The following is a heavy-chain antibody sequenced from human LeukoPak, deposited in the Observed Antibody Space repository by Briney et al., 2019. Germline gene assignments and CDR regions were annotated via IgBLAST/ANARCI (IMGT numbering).Heavy chain of an antibody. V-gene: IGHV4-39*07. CDR3: ARAPWQLGPSGI. CDR2: IYYSGST. CDR1: GGSISSSSYY. Sequence: SETLSLTCTVSGGSISSSSYYWGWIRQPPGKGLEWIGSIYYSGSTYYNPSLKSRVTISVDTSKNQFSLKLSSVTAADTAVYYCARAPWQLGPSGIWGQGTMVTVSS. J-gene: IGHJ3*02. D-gene: IGHD6-6*01.